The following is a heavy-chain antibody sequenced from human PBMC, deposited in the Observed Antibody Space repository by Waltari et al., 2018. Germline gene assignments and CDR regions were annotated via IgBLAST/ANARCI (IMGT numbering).Heavy chain of an antibody. CDR3: TRDRDWVLFDY. CDR1: GFSFSTYV. J-gene: IGHJ4*02. Sequence: EVLLVESGGGLGQPGGSLRPSCAASGFSFSTYVMHWVRQAPGKGLVWVSRISHDGSTTTYGDSVKGRFTVSRDNAKNTLYLQMNSLRVEDTAVYYCTRDRDWVLFDYWGQGTLVTVSS. V-gene: IGHV3-74*01. D-gene: IGHD2-21*02. CDR2: ISHDGSTT.